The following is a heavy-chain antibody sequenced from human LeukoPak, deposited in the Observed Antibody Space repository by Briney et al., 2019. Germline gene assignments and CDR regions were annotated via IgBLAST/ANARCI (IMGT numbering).Heavy chain of an antibody. CDR3: AREPVAMVRGEGTDY. CDR1: GYTFTSYY. V-gene: IGHV1-46*01. J-gene: IGHJ4*02. CDR2: INPSGGST. D-gene: IGHD3-10*01. Sequence: ASVKVSCKASGYTFTSYYMHWARQAPGQGLEWMGIINPSGGSTSYAQKFQGRVTMTRDTSTSTVYMELSSLRSEDTAVYYCAREPVAMVRGEGTDYWGQGTLVTVSS.